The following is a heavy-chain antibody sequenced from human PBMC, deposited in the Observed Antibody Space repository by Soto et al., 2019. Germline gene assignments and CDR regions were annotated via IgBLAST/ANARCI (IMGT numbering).Heavy chain of an antibody. CDR3: ARAVEEATQRHYYYYYGMDV. CDR1: GGSISSGDYY. V-gene: IGHV4-30-4*01. Sequence: QVQLQESGPGLVKPSQTLSLTCTVSGGSISSGDYYWSWIRQPPGKGLEWIGYIYYSGSTYYNPSLKSRVTLSVATSKNQFSLKLSSVTAADTAVYYCARAVEEATQRHYYYYYGMDVWGQGTTVTVSS. J-gene: IGHJ6*02. CDR2: IYYSGST. D-gene: IGHD5-12*01.